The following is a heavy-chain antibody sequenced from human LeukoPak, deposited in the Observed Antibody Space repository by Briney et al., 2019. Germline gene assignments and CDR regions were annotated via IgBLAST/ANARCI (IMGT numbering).Heavy chain of an antibody. V-gene: IGHV3-23*01. D-gene: IGHD3-3*01. J-gene: IGHJ4*02. CDR1: GFTFSIYA. Sequence: PGGSLRLSCAASGFTFSIYAMSWVRQAPGKGLQWVSAISGSGGSTYYADSVKGRFTISRDNSKNTLYLQMNSLRAEDTAVYYCARDRLPSHQDDFDYWGQGTLVTVSS. CDR3: ARDRLPSHQDDFDY. CDR2: ISGSGGST.